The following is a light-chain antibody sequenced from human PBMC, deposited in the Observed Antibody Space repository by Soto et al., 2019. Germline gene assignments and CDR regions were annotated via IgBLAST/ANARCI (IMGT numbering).Light chain of an antibody. V-gene: IGKV3-20*01. CDR1: QIISSTY. J-gene: IGKJ4*01. Sequence: DIVLTQSPGTLSLSPGERATLSCRASQIISSTYLGWYQQKPGQAPRLLIYGASSRATGIPDRFSGSGSGTDFTLTISRLEPEDLEVYYCQQYSDWHLGFGGGTKADI. CDR3: QQYSDWHLG. CDR2: GAS.